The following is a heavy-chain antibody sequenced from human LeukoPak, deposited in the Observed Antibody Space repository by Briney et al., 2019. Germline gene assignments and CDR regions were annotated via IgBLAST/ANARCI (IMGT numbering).Heavy chain of an antibody. J-gene: IGHJ4*02. CDR1: GGSISSYY. CDR2: IYSSGTT. Sequence: PSETLSLTCTVSGGSISSYYWSWIRQHPGKGLEWIGYIYSSGTTYYNPSLKSRVTISLDTSENQFSLKLSSVTAADTAVYFCARDRTGYFFDDWGQGTLVTVSS. CDR3: ARDRTGYFFDD. V-gene: IGHV4-59*06.